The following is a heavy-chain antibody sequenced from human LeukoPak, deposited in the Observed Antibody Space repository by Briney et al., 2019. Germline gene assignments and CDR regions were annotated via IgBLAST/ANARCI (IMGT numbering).Heavy chain of an antibody. J-gene: IGHJ4*02. V-gene: IGHV4-34*01. Sequence: PSETLSLTCAVYGGSFSGYYWSWIRQPPGKGLEWIGEINHGGSTNYNPSLKSRATLSIDTSKNQFSLNLTAVSAADTAVYYCARGAPGYWGQGTLVTVSS. CDR1: GGSFSGYY. CDR2: INHGGST. CDR3: ARGAPGY.